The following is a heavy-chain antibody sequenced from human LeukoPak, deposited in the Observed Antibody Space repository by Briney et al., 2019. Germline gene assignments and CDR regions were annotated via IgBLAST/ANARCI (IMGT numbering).Heavy chain of an antibody. CDR1: GFTFSSYA. CDR2: ISGSGGST. Sequence: SGGSLRLSCAASGFTFSSYAMSWVRQAPGKGLEWVSAISGSGGSTYYADSVKGRFTISRDNSKNTLYLQMNSLRAEDTAVYYCAKRGSSGSYYISPDVYYFDYWGQGTLVTVSS. J-gene: IGHJ4*02. D-gene: IGHD1-26*01. V-gene: IGHV3-23*01. CDR3: AKRGSSGSYYISPDVYYFDY.